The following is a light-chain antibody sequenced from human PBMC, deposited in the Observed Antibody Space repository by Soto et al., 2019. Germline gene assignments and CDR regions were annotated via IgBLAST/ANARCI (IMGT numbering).Light chain of an antibody. CDR3: QHRSDWLFT. J-gene: IGKJ3*01. CDR1: ESVSNY. V-gene: IGKV3-11*01. Sequence: EVVLTQSPATLSLSPGDRATLSCRASESVSNYLAWYQQKPGQPPRLLIYDVSSRATGIPARFSGSGSGTDFTLTISSLEPEDFAVYYCQHRSDWLFTFGPGTKVYV. CDR2: DVS.